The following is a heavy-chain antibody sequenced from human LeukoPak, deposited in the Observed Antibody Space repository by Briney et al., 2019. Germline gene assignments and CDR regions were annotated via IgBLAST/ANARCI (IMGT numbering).Heavy chain of an antibody. CDR1: NDPINSGVYY. D-gene: IGHD1-26*01. CDR3: ARAKKRSGRSRNFYLDV. Sequence: SETLSLTCTVSNDPINSGVYYWNWIRQPAGKGLEWIGHIYTSGTTTNSNPSLKSRVAISLDTSKNHFSLKLSSVTAADTAVYYCARAKKRSGRSRNFYLDVWGKGTTVTVSS. J-gene: IGHJ6*03. V-gene: IGHV4-61*09. CDR2: IYTSGTTT.